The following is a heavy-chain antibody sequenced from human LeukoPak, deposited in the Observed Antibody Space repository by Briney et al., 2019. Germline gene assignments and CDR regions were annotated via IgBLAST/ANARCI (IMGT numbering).Heavy chain of an antibody. Sequence: PGGSLRLSCAASGFTFSSSAMEWVRQAPGKGLEWVSSINSDSSYIYDADSVKGRFTISRDNTRNSLSLQMNSLRAEDTAVYYCARLYCSGASCYGKHYFAFWGQGALVTVSS. CDR1: GFTFSSSA. V-gene: IGHV3-21*01. CDR2: INSDSSYI. J-gene: IGHJ4*02. CDR3: ARLYCSGASCYGKHYFAF. D-gene: IGHD2-15*01.